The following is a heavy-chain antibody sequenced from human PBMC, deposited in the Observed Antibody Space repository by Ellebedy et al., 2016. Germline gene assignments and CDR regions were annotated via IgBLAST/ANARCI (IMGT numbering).Heavy chain of an antibody. CDR1: GYTFTSYY. V-gene: IGHV1-46*01. CDR3: ARGNMVVPAALAHYYYMDV. Sequence: ASVKVSXXASGYTFTSYYMHWVRQAPGQGLEWMGIINPSGGSTSYAQKFQGRVTMTRDTSTSTVYMELSSLRSEDTAVYYCARGNMVVPAALAHYYYMDVWGKGTTVTVSS. CDR2: INPSGGST. D-gene: IGHD2-2*01. J-gene: IGHJ6*03.